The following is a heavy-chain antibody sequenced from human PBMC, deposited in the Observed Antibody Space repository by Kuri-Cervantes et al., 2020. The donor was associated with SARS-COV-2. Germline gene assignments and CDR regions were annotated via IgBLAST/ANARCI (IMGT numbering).Heavy chain of an antibody. D-gene: IGHD4-17*01. CDR3: ASFPNDYGDYGDAFDI. Sequence: GGSLRLSCAASGFTFSTYGMHWVRQAPGKGLEWVAFIRYDGSNKYYADSVKGRFTISRDNSKNTLYLQMNSLRAEDTAVYYCASFPNDYGDYGDAFDIWGQGTMVTVSS. J-gene: IGHJ3*02. V-gene: IGHV3-30*02. CDR1: GFTFSTYG. CDR2: IRYDGSNK.